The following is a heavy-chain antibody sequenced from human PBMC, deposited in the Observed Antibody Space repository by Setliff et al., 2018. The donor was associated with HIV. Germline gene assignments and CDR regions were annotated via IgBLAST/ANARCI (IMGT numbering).Heavy chain of an antibody. CDR1: GFTFSAYV. J-gene: IGHJ4*02. Sequence: LRLSCAASGFTFSAYVMSWIRQAPGKGPEWVSAISARSGGDTYYADSVKGRFVISREKSKSTLYLQMNSLRAEDTAVYYCAKKTAAYTSGSWLHYWGQGTLVTVSS. CDR2: ISARSGGDT. CDR3: AKKTAAYTSGSWLHY. V-gene: IGHV3-23*01. D-gene: IGHD3-10*01.